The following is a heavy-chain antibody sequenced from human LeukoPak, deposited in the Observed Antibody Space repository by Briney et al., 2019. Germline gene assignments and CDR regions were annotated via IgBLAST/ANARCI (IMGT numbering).Heavy chain of an antibody. J-gene: IGHJ4*02. CDR2: IYPGDSDT. V-gene: IGHV5-51*01. CDR3: ARTAMIRNNYFDY. CDR1: GYRFSGYW. Sequence: PGESLKISCKGSGYRFSGYWIGWVRQMPGKGLEWMGIIYPGDSDTRYSPSFQGQVTISADRSISTAYLQWTSLKASDTAIYYCARTAMIRNNYFDYWGQGSLVTVSS. D-gene: IGHD2-2*01.